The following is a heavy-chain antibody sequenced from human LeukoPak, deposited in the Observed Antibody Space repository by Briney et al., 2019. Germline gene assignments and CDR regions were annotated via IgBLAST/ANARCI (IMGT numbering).Heavy chain of an antibody. CDR2: IYYGGST. Sequence: SETLSLTCTVSGGSISSYYWSWIRQPPGKGLEWIGYIYYGGSTNYNPSLKSRVTISVDTSKNQFSLKLSSVTAADTAVYYCARDTSLRRGVDWGQGTLVTVSS. J-gene: IGHJ4*02. CDR3: ARDTSLRRGVD. V-gene: IGHV4-59*01. D-gene: IGHD3-10*01. CDR1: GGSISSYY.